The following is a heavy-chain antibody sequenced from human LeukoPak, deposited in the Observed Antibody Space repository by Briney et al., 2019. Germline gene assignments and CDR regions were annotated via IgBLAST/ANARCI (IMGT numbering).Heavy chain of an antibody. CDR2: VSAYNGNT. V-gene: IGHV1-18*01. CDR3: ARDALQWRNAFDL. CDR1: GYTFTSYG. Sequence: GASVKVSCKASGYTFTSYGICWVRQAPGQGLEWMGWVSAYNGNTNYAQKFQGRVTTTTDTSTRTAYMELRSLRSDDTAVYYCARDALQWRNAFDLWGQGTMVTVSS. D-gene: IGHD6-19*01. J-gene: IGHJ3*01.